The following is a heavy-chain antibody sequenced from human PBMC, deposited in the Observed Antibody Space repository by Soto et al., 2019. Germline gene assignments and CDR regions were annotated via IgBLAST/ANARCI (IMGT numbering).Heavy chain of an antibody. CDR2: ISGSGGNT. CDR1: GFTFSNYA. J-gene: IGHJ5*02. D-gene: IGHD2-15*01. CDR3: AKDRYLGYCSGGSCYGWGWFDP. V-gene: IGHV3-23*01. Sequence: GGSLRLSCAASGFTFSNYAMSWVRQASGKGLEWVSTISGSGGNTFYADSVKGRFTISRDNSKNTLYLQMSSLRAEDTAIYYCAKDRYLGYCSGGSCYGWGWFDPWGQGTLVTVSS.